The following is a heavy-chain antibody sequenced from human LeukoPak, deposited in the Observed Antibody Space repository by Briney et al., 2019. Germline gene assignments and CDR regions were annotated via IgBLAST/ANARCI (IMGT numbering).Heavy chain of an antibody. D-gene: IGHD2/OR15-2a*01. V-gene: IGHV3-43*02. CDR3: GTWAFYHGLDV. CDR2: IRADGGRT. CDR1: GSSFGDYA. J-gene: IGHJ6*02. Sequence: RGSLRLSCAASGSSFGDYAMHWVRQAPGKGLEWVSLIRADGGRTYYADSVNGRFTISRDNSKNSLYLQMNSLRTDDTALYYCGTWAFYHGLDVWGQGTTVTVSS.